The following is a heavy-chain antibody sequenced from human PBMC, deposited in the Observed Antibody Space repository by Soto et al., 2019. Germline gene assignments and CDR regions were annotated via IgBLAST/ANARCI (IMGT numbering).Heavy chain of an antibody. D-gene: IGHD2-2*02. CDR1: GFTFKNYD. Sequence: EVQLLESGGSLVQPGGSLRLSCVASGFTFKNYDMRWVRQAPGKGLEWVSGIRGSGGVTYYADSVKGRVTISRDDSKNRLEWKRNSLRSEDTAVYYSVKNRQFISYNESAGRYTNWGQGTLVTVSS. CDR3: VKNRQFISYNESAGRYTN. V-gene: IGHV3-23*01. CDR2: IRGSGGVT. J-gene: IGHJ4*02.